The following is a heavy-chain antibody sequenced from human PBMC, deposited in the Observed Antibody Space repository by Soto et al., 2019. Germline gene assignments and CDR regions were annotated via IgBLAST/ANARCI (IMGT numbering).Heavy chain of an antibody. Sequence: SETLSLTCAVSGGSFTSNNWWTWVRQPPGQGLEWIGEIYRTGSTNYDPSLKSRVTIPLDKSENQFSLKVTSLTAADTAVYYCASRDPGTSVDYWGQGTLVTVSS. CDR1: GGSFTSNNW. D-gene: IGHD1-7*01. V-gene: IGHV4-4*02. J-gene: IGHJ4*02. CDR3: ASRDPGTSVDY. CDR2: IYRTGST.